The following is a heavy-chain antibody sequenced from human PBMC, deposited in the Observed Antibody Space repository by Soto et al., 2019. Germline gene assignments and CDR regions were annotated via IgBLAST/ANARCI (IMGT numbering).Heavy chain of an antibody. J-gene: IGHJ3*02. CDR1: GGTFSSYA. CDR2: IVPIFGTA. Sequence: SVKVSCKASGGTFSSYAISWVRQAPGQGLEWMGGIVPIFGTANYAQKFQGRVTITADESTSTAYMELSSLRSEDTAVYYCHSDRGPDAFDIWGQGTMVTVSS. D-gene: IGHD3-10*01. CDR3: HSDRGPDAFDI. V-gene: IGHV1-69*13.